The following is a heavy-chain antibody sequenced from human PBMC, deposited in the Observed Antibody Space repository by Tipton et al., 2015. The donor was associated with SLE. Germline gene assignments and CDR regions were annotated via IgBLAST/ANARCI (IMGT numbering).Heavy chain of an antibody. CDR3: AREGYSSGWGGDFDY. D-gene: IGHD6-19*01. CDR1: GGSISSNNW. J-gene: IGHJ4*02. Sequence: TLSLTCAVSGGSISSNNWWTWVRQSPGKGLEWIGGIYHSGDTNYNPSLESRVTISVDTSNNQFSLKLSSVTAADTAVYYCAREGYSSGWGGDFDYWGQGALVAVSS. CDR2: IYHSGDT. V-gene: IGHV4-4*02.